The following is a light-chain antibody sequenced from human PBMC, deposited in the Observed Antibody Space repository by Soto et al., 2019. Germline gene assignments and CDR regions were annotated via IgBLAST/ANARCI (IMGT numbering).Light chain of an antibody. Sequence: EIVMTQSPATLSVSPGERATLSCRASQSIRINVGGYQQRPGQAPRLLIYGASTMANGITARFSCSGSGTEFNPTISSLQPEDFATYYCQPTYRNPITFGQETRLEI. CDR1: QSIRIN. CDR2: GAS. CDR3: QPTYRNPIT. J-gene: IGKJ5*01. V-gene: IGKV3-15*01.